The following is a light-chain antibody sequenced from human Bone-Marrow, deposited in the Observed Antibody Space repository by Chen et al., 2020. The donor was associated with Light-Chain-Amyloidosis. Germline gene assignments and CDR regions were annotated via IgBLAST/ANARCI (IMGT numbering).Light chain of an antibody. CDR3: QHRGGWPPLS. CDR1: QTISTH. V-gene: IGKV3-11*01. Sequence: EVVLTQSPATLSLSPVERATLSCRASQTISTHLVWYQQNPGQVPRLLIYDASTRATGIPARFSGSGSGTDFTRSISSLEAEDFAVYYCQHRGGWPPLSFGGGTKIEIK. J-gene: IGKJ4*01. CDR2: DAS.